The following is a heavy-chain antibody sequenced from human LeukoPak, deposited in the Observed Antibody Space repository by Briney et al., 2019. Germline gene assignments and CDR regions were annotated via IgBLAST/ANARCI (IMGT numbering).Heavy chain of an antibody. CDR2: TDTYGTGT. J-gene: IGHJ6*03. D-gene: IGHD3-16*01. CDR1: GFTFSSYW. Sequence: GGSLRLSCAASGFTFSSYWMHWVRQDPGKGLLWVSRTDTYGTGTDYADSVRGRFTISRDNAKNTLSLQMNSLRAEDTAVYYCARKFWGYYYYMDVWGKGTTVTISS. V-gene: IGHV3-74*01. CDR3: ARKFWGYYYYMDV.